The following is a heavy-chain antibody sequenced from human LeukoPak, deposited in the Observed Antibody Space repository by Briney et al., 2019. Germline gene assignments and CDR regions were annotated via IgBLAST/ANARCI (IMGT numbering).Heavy chain of an antibody. CDR1: GYTFTSYD. CDR3: ARDRGIVATTAYYYYGMDV. Sequence: ASVKVSCKASGYTFTSYDINCVRQATGQGLEWMGWMNPNSGNTGYAQKFQGRVTMTRNTSISTAYMELSSLRSEDTAVYYCARDRGIVATTAYYYYGMDVWGQGTTVTVSS. V-gene: IGHV1-8*01. J-gene: IGHJ6*02. CDR2: MNPNSGNT. D-gene: IGHD5-12*01.